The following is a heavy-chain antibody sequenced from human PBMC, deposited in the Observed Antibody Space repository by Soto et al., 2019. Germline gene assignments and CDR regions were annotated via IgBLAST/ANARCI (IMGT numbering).Heavy chain of an antibody. CDR3: ARDGYDGSGSPYPAY. J-gene: IGHJ4*02. V-gene: IGHV4-59*01. CDR1: GGSMSEYF. CDR2: IYYLGST. D-gene: IGHD3-10*01. Sequence: SETLSLTCSVSGGSMSEYFWSWIRQSPGKGLEWIGYIYYLGSTDYNPSLKSRVTISVDTSKRQFPLRLTSVTAADTAVYYCARDGYDGSGSPYPAYWGPGTQVTVSS.